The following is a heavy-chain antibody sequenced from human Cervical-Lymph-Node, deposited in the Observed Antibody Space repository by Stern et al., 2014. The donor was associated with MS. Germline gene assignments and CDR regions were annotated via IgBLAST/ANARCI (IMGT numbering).Heavy chain of an antibody. Sequence: VQLVESGAEVKKPGASVNISCVTSGYTFTTYYVHWVRQAPGQGLEWMGIINTSDGDTYHTRKFQDSVTVTRDTSASTVYLKLSSLKSEDTAVYYCARQRTTGHMDFDYWGQGTLVTVSS. CDR3: ARQRTTGHMDFDY. CDR2: INTSDGDT. V-gene: IGHV1-46*01. J-gene: IGHJ4*02. CDR1: GYTFTTYY. D-gene: IGHD1-1*01.